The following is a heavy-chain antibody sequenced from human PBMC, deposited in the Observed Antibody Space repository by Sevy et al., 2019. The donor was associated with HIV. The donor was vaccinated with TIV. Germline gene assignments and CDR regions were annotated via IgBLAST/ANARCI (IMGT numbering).Heavy chain of an antibody. CDR2: VHYSGRT. V-gene: IGHV4-39*01. J-gene: IGHJ4*02. CDR1: GGSISSGNYL. Sequence: SETLSLTCTVSGGSISSGNYLWSWIRQTPGKGLEWIGTVHYSGRTYYNPSLKSRVTISEDTSKNQFSLNLNSVTAADTAVYFCARNFDYWSQGTLVTVSS. CDR3: ARNFDY.